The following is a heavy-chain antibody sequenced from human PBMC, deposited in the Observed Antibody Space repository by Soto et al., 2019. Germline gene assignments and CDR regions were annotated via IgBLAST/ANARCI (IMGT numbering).Heavy chain of an antibody. Sequence: QVQLVQSGAEVKKPGASVKVSCKASGYTFTTYGISWVRQAPGQGLEWMGWISAYNGNTNYAQKLQGRVTMTTDTSTSTAYMELRSLRFDDTAVYYCAGARVVWGEDDAFDIWGQGTMVTVSS. D-gene: IGHD3-16*01. CDR1: GYTFTTYG. V-gene: IGHV1-18*01. CDR2: ISAYNGNT. J-gene: IGHJ3*02. CDR3: AGARVVWGEDDAFDI.